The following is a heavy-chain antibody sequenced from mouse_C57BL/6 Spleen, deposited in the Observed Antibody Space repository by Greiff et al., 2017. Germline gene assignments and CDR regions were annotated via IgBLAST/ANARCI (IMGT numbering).Heavy chain of an antibody. J-gene: IGHJ2*01. CDR3: AIYGSSPYFDY. CDR1: GYTFTSYW. CDR2: IHPNSGST. Sequence: QVQLQQPGAELVKPGASVKLSCKASGYTFTSYWMHWVKQRPGQGLEWIGMIHPNSGSTNYNEKFKSKATLTVDKSSSTAYMQLSSLTSEDSAVYYCAIYGSSPYFDYWGQGTTLTVSS. V-gene: IGHV1-64*01. D-gene: IGHD1-1*01.